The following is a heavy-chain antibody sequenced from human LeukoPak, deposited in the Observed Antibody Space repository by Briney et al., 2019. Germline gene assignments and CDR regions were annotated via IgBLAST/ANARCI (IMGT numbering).Heavy chain of an antibody. V-gene: IGHV4-59*08. J-gene: IGHJ5*02. D-gene: IGHD6-13*01. Sequence: PSETLSLTCTVSGGSISSYYWSWIRQPPGKGLEWIGCIYYSGSTNYNPSLKSRVTISVDTSKNQFSLKLSSVTAADTAVYYCARQGYSSSWYRYYDSSGSPDNWFDPWGQGTLVTVSS. CDR2: IYYSGST. CDR3: ARQGYSSSWYRYYDSSGSPDNWFDP. CDR1: GGSISSYY.